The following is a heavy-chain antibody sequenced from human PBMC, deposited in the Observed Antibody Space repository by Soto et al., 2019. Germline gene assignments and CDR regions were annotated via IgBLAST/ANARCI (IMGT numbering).Heavy chain of an antibody. D-gene: IGHD3-3*01. V-gene: IGHV4-59*01. CDR1: GGSISSYY. CDR3: ARDRGLRFLDLGYPFYGMDV. CDR2: IYYSGST. Sequence: SETLSLTRTVSGGSISSYYWSWIRHPPGKGLEWIGCIYYSGSTKYNPSLKSRVTISVDTSNNQFSLKLSSVTAADTAVYDWARDRGLRFLDLGYPFYGMDVWGQGTTVTVSS. J-gene: IGHJ6*02.